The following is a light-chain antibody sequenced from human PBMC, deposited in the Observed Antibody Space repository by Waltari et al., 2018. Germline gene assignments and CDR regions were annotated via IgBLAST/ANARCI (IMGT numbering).Light chain of an antibody. CDR2: QDS. V-gene: IGLV3-1*01. Sequence: SYELTQSASVSVSPGQTASITCSGDKLGDKYASWYQQKPGQSPVLVMYQDSKRPSGIPERFSGSNSGNTATLTISGTQAVDEADYYCQAWDSSTGIFGGGTKLTVL. J-gene: IGLJ2*01. CDR1: KLGDKY. CDR3: QAWDSSTGI.